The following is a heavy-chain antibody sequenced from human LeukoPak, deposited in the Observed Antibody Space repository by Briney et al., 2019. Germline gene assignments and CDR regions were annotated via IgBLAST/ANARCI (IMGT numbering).Heavy chain of an antibody. J-gene: IGHJ3*02. CDR1: GGSISSSSYY. CDR2: IYYSGST. D-gene: IGHD3-16*02. CDR3: ARDWGLDYVWGSYRSDAFDI. V-gene: IGHV4-39*07. Sequence: SETLSLTCTVSGGSISSSSYYWGWIRQPPGKGLEWIGSIYYSGSTYYNPSLKSRVTISVDTSKNQFSLKLSSVTAADTAVYYCARDWGLDYVWGSYRSDAFDIWGQGTMVTVSS.